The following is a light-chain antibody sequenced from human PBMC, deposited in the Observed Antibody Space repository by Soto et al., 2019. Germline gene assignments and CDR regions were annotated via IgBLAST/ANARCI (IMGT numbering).Light chain of an antibody. J-gene: IGKJ1*01. CDR1: QSVNSN. V-gene: IGKV3-15*01. Sequence: EIVMTQSPATLSVSPGERATLSCRASQSVNSNLAWYQQKPGQAPRLLIYGASTRATGIPARFSGSGSGTEFTPTISSLQSEDFAVYYCQQYNNWLWTFGQGTKVEIK. CDR3: QQYNNWLWT. CDR2: GAS.